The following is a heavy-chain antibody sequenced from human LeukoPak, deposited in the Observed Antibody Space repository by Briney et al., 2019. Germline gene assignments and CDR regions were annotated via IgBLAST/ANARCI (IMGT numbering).Heavy chain of an antibody. D-gene: IGHD3-16*02. CDR3: AKSSTYYDYVWGSYRLPDY. J-gene: IGHJ4*02. Sequence: GGSLRLSCAASGFTFSSYAMSWVRQAPGKGLEWVSAISGSGGSTYYADSVKGRFTISRDNSKNTLYLRMNSLRAEDTAVYYCAKSSTYYDYVWGSYRLPDYWGQGTLVTVSS. V-gene: IGHV3-23*01. CDR1: GFTFSSYA. CDR2: ISGSGGST.